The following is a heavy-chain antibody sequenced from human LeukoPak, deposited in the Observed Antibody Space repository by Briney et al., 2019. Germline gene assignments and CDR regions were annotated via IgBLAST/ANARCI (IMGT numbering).Heavy chain of an antibody. V-gene: IGHV3-43*01. CDR1: GFTFDYFT. CDR3: AKGRRRGYAYGTIDS. Sequence: GGSLRLSCAASGFTFDYFTMYWVRQSPGKGLEWVSLISLDGNNAYYADSVRGRFTISRDNSKNFLYLQMNSLTSEDTALYYCAKGRRRGYAYGTIDSWGQGTLVTVSS. CDR2: ISLDGNNA. D-gene: IGHD5-18*01. J-gene: IGHJ4*02.